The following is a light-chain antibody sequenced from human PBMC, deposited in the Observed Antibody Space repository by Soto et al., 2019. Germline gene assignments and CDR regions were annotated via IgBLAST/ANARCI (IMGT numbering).Light chain of an antibody. Sequence: DMQMNRSPATLLTSVGDRVTIGCRASQSISGWLAWYQQKPGKAPKLLIYKASIIESGVPSRFSGSGSATEVTLTISSLQPEDFASYYCQQYETSPLTFGGGTKV. J-gene: IGKJ4*01. V-gene: IGKV1-5*03. CDR1: QSISGW. CDR2: KAS. CDR3: QQYETSPLT.